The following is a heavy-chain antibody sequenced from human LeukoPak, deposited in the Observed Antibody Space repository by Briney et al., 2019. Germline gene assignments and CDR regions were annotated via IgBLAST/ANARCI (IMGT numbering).Heavy chain of an antibody. V-gene: IGHV3-23*01. CDR2: ISGSGGST. CDR3: AKDGPYPRRQFDY. J-gene: IGHJ4*02. Sequence: GGSLRLSCAASGFTFSSYAVSWVRQAPGKGLEWVSAISGSGGSTYYADSVKGRFTISGDNSKNTLYLQMNSLRAEDTAVYYCAKDGPYPRRQFDYWGQGTLVTVSS. CDR1: GFTFSSYA.